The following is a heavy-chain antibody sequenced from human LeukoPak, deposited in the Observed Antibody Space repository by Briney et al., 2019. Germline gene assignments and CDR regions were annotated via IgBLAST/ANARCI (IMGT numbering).Heavy chain of an antibody. CDR2: ISSSRSYI. CDR3: AKDARRTFGLSSGLYRGSYYFDY. D-gene: IGHD6-19*01. J-gene: IGHJ4*02. Sequence: GGSLRLSCAASGFTFSSYSMSWVRQAPGKGLEWVSSISSSRSYIYYADSVKGRFTISRDNSKNTLYLQMNSLRAEDTAVYYCAKDARRTFGLSSGLYRGSYYFDYWGQGTLVTVSS. CDR1: GFTFSSYS. V-gene: IGHV3-21*01.